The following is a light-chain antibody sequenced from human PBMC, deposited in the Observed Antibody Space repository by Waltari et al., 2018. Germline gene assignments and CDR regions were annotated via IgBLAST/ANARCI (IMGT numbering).Light chain of an antibody. J-gene: IGLJ2*01. CDR1: RSNIGAGYD. CDR2: GNS. Sequence: QSVLTQPPSVSGAPGQRLTISCTGSRSNIGAGYDVPWYQQLPGTAPKLLIYGNSNRPSGVPDRFSGSKSGTSASLAITGLQAEDEADYYCQSYDSSLSGSVFGGGTKLTVL. V-gene: IGLV1-40*01. CDR3: QSYDSSLSGSV.